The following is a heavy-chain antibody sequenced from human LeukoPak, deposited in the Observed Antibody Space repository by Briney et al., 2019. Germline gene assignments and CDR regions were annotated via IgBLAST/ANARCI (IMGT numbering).Heavy chain of an antibody. Sequence: SETLSLTCTVSGGSISSYYWSWIRQTPGKGLEWIGYIYYSGSTNYNPSLKSRVTISVDTSKNQFSLKLSSVTAADTAVYYCARGGGLWFGEPNWFDPWGQGTLVTVSS. V-gene: IGHV4-59*01. J-gene: IGHJ5*02. D-gene: IGHD3-10*01. CDR2: IYYSGST. CDR3: ARGGGLWFGEPNWFDP. CDR1: GGSISSYY.